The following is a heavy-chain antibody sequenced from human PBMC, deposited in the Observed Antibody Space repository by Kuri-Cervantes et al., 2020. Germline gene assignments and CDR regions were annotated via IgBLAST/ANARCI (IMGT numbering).Heavy chain of an antibody. J-gene: IGHJ4*02. D-gene: IGHD6-13*01. CDR1: GYTLTELS. Sequence: ASVKVSCKVSGYTLTELSMHWVRQAPGKGLEWMGGFDPEDGETIYAQKFQGRVTMTEDTSTDTAYMELSSLRSEDTAVYYCATHPPSGQQQLDIGYWGQGTLVTDSS. CDR2: FDPEDGET. CDR3: ATHPPSGQQQLDIGY. V-gene: IGHV1-24*01.